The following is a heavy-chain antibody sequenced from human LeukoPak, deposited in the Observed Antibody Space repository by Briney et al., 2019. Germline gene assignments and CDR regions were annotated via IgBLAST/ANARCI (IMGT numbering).Heavy chain of an antibody. J-gene: IGHJ4*02. V-gene: IGHV3-21*01. D-gene: IGHD1-1*01. CDR2: ISSGGTFM. Sequence: GGSLRLSCAASGFTFSSYSINWVRQAPGKGLEWVSSISSGGTFMYYADSVKGRFTMSRDNAKKSVFLQMNSLRAEDSAVYYCAREPTGDYWGQGMLVTVSS. CDR1: GFTFSSYS. CDR3: AREPTGDY.